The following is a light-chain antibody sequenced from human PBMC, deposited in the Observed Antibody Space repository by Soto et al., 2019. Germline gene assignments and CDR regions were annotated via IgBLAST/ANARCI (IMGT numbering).Light chain of an antibody. J-gene: IGLJ1*01. CDR1: SSDVGSYNY. CDR2: EVS. CDR3: SSYTSSSTL. V-gene: IGLV2-14*01. Sequence: ALTQPASVSGSPGQSITISCTGTSSDVGSYNYVSWYQQHPGKAPKLMIYEVSDRPSGISSRFSGSKSGNTASLTISGPQTEDEADYYCSSYTSSSTLFGTGTKVTVL.